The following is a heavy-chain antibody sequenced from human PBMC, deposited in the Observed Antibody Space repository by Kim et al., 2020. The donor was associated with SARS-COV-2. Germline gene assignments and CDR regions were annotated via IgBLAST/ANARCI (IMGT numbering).Heavy chain of an antibody. CDR2: IYSGGGT. Sequence: GGSLRLSCAASGFTVSSNSMTWVRQAPGKGLEWVSLIYSGGGTYYADSAKGRFTISRDNSNNTLYLQLDSLRAEDTAVYYCARAGKYGSGSYHPLLDYWCQGTLVTGSS. J-gene: IGHJ4*02. CDR3: ARAGKYGSGSYHPLLDY. V-gene: IGHV3-53*01. CDR1: GFTVSSNS. D-gene: IGHD3-10*01.